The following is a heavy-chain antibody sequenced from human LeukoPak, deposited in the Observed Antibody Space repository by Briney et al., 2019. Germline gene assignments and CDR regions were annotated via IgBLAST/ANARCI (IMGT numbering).Heavy chain of an antibody. CDR1: GGSFSGYY. D-gene: IGHD4-4*01. CDR3: ARGLVTPPYYYGMDV. Sequence: SETLSLTCAVYGGSFSGYYWSWIRQPPGKGLEWIGEINHSGSTNYNPSLKSRVTISVDTSKNQFSLKLSSVTAADTAVYYCARGLVTPPYYYGMDVWGQGTTVTVSS. V-gene: IGHV4-34*01. J-gene: IGHJ6*02. CDR2: INHSGST.